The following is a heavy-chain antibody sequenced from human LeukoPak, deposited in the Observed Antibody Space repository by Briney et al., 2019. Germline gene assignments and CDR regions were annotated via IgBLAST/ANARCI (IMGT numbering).Heavy chain of an antibody. CDR3: ARDWQWQQLDGDAFDI. CDR2: IKQDGSEK. J-gene: IGHJ3*02. D-gene: IGHD6-13*01. V-gene: IGHV3-7*04. CDR1: GFTFSGYW. Sequence: PGTSLRLSCAASGFTFSGYWMSWARQAPGKGLEWVANIKQDGSEKYYVDSVKGRFTISRDNAKNSLFLQMNSLRAEDTAVYYCARDWQWQQLDGDAFDIWGQGTMVTVSS.